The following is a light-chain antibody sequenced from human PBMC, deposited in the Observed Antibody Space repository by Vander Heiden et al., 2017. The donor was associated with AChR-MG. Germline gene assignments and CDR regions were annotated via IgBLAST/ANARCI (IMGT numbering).Light chain of an antibody. CDR1: QGISSY. J-gene: IGKJ2*01. V-gene: IGKV1-9*01. CDR3: QQLNSYPPYT. Sequence: IHFTHSPSSLSASVGARVTITCRASQGISSYLAWYQQKPGKAPKLLIYAASTLQSGVPSRFSGSGSGTDFTLTISSLQPEDFATYYCQQLNSYPPYTFGQGTKLEIK. CDR2: AAS.